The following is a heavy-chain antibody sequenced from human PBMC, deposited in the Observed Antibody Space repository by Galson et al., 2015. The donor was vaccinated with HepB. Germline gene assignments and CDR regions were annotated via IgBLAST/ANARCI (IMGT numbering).Heavy chain of an antibody. D-gene: IGHD2-15*01. CDR1: GYSFTSYW. V-gene: IGHV5-51*01. Sequence: QSGAEVKKPGESLKISCKGSGYSFTSYWIGWVRQMPGKGLEWMGIIYPGDSDTRYSPSFQGQVTISADKSISTAYLQWSSLKASDTAMYYCARPQCSGGSCYSGYDYWGQGTLVTVSS. CDR3: ARPQCSGGSCYSGYDY. J-gene: IGHJ4*02. CDR2: IYPGDSDT.